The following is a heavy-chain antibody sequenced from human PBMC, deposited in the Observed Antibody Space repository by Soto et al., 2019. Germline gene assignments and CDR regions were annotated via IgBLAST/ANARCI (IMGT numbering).Heavy chain of an antibody. CDR1: GFTFSSYA. J-gene: IGHJ2*01. D-gene: IGHD2-15*01. Sequence: QVQLVESGGGVVQPGRSLRLSCAASGFTFSSYAMQWVRQAPGKGLEWVGVISYGGSTKYYADSVKGRFTISRDNSKNTRYRQMNTLRADDTAVYYGGKPVRVAATSVWYFDLGGRGTLVTVSS. V-gene: IGHV3-30-3*01. CDR3: GKPVRVAATSVWYFDL. CDR2: ISYGGSTK.